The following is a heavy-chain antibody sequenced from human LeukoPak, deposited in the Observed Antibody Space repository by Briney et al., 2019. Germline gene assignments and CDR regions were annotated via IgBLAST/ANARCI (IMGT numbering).Heavy chain of an antibody. CDR1: GGSISRSNW. V-gene: IGHV4-4*02. D-gene: IGHD6-13*01. Sequence: SETLSLTCAVSGGSISRSNWWSWVRQPPGKGLEWIGEIYHSGSTNYNPPLKSRVTISVDKSKNQFSLKLSSVTAADTAVYYCARVNIVAGWFDPWGQGTPVTVSS. CDR2: IYHSGST. J-gene: IGHJ5*02. CDR3: ARVNIVAGWFDP.